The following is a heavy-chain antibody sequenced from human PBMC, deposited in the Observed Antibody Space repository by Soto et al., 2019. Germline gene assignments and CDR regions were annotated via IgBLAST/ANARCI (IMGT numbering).Heavy chain of an antibody. J-gene: IGHJ4*02. V-gene: IGHV3-23*01. CDR1: GFTFSTYG. D-gene: IGHD4-17*01. CDR2: VSYTGDTT. Sequence: EVQVLESGGGLVQPGGSLRLSCASSGFTFSTYGMSWVRQAPGKGLEWVSSVSYTGDTTYYADSVKGRFTISRDNSKNTVYLQMNSLRTEDTATYDCASTDYGGDGQDYWGQGTLVTVSS. CDR3: ASTDYGGDGQDY.